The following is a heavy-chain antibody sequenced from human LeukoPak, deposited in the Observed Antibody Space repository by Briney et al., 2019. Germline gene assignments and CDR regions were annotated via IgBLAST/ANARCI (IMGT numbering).Heavy chain of an antibody. Sequence: GGSLRLSCAASGFTFSSYWMSWVRQAPGKGLEWVASIKQDGSEKYYVDSVKGRFTISRDNAKNSLYLQMNSLRAEDTAVYYCARDDRPGPYYYYMDVWGKGTTVTVSS. CDR1: GFTFSSYW. CDR3: ARDDRPGPYYYYMDV. J-gene: IGHJ6*03. CDR2: IKQDGSEK. D-gene: IGHD1-14*01. V-gene: IGHV3-7*01.